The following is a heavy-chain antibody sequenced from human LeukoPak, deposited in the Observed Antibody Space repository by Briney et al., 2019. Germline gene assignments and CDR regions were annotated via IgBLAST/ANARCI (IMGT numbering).Heavy chain of an antibody. Sequence: ASVKVSCTPSGYTFTSYAISWVRQAPGQGPEWMGWISPSNGNTNYAQRLQGRVSMTKDTSTSTVNMELRSLRSDDAAEYYCARTFIGWFDYWGQGTLVTVSS. J-gene: IGHJ5*01. CDR3: ARTFIGWFDY. D-gene: IGHD3-16*01. CDR2: ISPSNGNT. V-gene: IGHV1-18*01. CDR1: GYTFTSYA.